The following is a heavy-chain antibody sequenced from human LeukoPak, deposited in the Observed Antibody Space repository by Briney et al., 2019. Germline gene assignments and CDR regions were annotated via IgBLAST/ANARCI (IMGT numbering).Heavy chain of an antibody. CDR3: ARGRYSSTTYSFDY. CDR1: GFTFSRNW. D-gene: IGHD6-13*01. CDR2: IKQDGSEK. V-gene: IGHV3-7*03. J-gene: IGHJ4*02. Sequence: GESLRLSCAASGFTFSRNWMSWVRQAPGKGLEWVANIKQDGSEKYYVDSVKGRFTISRDNAKNSLYLQMNSLRAEDTAIYYCARGRYSSTTYSFDYWGQGTLVTVSS.